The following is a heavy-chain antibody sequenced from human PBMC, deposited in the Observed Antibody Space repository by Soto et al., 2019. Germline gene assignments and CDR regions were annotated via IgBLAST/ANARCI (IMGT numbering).Heavy chain of an antibody. CDR1: GFTFSNYG. CDR3: AKDHLTTTLTTVGY. Sequence: QVQLVESGGGVVQPGRSLRLSCAASGFTFSNYGMHWVRQAPGKGLEWVAVISYHGSDKYYADSVKGRFTISRDNSKNTLYLQMDSLRAEDTAVYYCAKDHLTTTLTTVGYWGQGTLFTVSS. CDR2: ISYHGSDK. D-gene: IGHD4-17*01. V-gene: IGHV3-30*18. J-gene: IGHJ4*02.